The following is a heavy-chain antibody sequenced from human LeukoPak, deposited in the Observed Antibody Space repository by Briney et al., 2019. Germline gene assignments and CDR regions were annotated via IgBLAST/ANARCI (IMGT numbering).Heavy chain of an antibody. CDR3: ATERSAGFDY. CDR2: IWYDGSEK. CDR1: GFTFSNHG. J-gene: IGHJ4*02. V-gene: IGHV3-33*03. Sequence: GGSLRLSCAASGFTFSNHGMHWVRQAPGKGLEWVAVIWYDGSEKHYADSVKGRFTISRDNAKNSLYLQMNSLRAEDTAVYYCATERSAGFDYWGQGTLVTVSS.